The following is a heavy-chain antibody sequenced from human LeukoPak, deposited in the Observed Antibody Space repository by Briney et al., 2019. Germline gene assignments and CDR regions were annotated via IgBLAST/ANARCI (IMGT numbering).Heavy chain of an antibody. CDR2: INPKSGGS. Sequence: ASVKVSCKASGYTFTDYYMHWVRQAPGQGLEWMGWINPKSGGSSYAQRFQGRVTMTRDTSISTAYMELSRLRSDDTAVYYCATGERLVPAAMWFDYWGQGTLVTVSS. J-gene: IGHJ4*02. CDR3: ATGERLVPAAMWFDY. CDR1: GYTFTDYY. V-gene: IGHV1-2*02. D-gene: IGHD2-2*01.